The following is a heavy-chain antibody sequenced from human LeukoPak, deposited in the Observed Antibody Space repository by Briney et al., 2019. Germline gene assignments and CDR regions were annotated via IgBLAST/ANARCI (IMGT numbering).Heavy chain of an antibody. CDR3: ASGAYCGGDCFMPYYYYYYMDV. CDR1: GGSISSYH. Sequence: SETLSLTCTVSGGSISSYHWSWIRQPPGKGLEWIGYIYYSGSTNHNPFLKSRVTISVDTSKNQFSLKLSSVTAADTAVYYCASGAYCGGDCFMPYYYYYYMDVWGKGTTVTVSS. V-gene: IGHV4-59*01. J-gene: IGHJ6*03. D-gene: IGHD2-21*01. CDR2: IYYSGST.